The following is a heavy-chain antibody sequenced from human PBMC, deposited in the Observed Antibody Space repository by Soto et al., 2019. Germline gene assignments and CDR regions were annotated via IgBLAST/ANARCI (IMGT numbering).Heavy chain of an antibody. J-gene: IGHJ6*03. CDR2: IIPILGIA. Sequence: QVQLVQSGAEVKKPGSSVKVSCKASGGTFSSYTISWVRQAPGLGLEWMGRIIPILGIANYAQKFQGRVTITADKATGTGYMELSGLRSEGTAVDYCAREWHSTGSIGLYYMDVWGKGTTVTVSS. D-gene: IGHD2-2*01. CDR1: GGTFSSYT. V-gene: IGHV1-69*08. CDR3: AREWHSTGSIGLYYMDV.